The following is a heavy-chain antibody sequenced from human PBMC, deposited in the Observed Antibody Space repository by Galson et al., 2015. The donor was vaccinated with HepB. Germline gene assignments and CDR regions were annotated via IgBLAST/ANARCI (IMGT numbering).Heavy chain of an antibody. CDR2: INPNSGGT. CDR1: GYTFTGYY. J-gene: IGHJ3*02. CDR3: ARGYYDFSGGFDI. Sequence: SVKVSCKASGYTFTGYYMHWVRQAPGQGLEWMGRINPNSGGTNYAQKFQGRVTMTRDTSISTAYMELSRLRSDDTAVYYCARGYYDFSGGFDIWGQGTMVTVSS. V-gene: IGHV1-2*06. D-gene: IGHD3-3*01.